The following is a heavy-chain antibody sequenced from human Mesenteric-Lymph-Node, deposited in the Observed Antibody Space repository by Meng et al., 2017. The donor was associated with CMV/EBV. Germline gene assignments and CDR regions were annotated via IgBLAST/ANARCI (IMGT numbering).Heavy chain of an antibody. D-gene: IGHD4/OR15-4a*01. CDR3: AHRRLGNDYGGRDWFDP. Sequence: SGPTLVKPTQTLTLTCTFSGFSLTTSGVGVGWIRQPPGKALEWLALIYWNDDKRYSPSLKSRLTITKDTSKNQVVLTMTNMDPVDTATYYCAHRRLGNDYGGRDWFDPWGQGILVTVSS. V-gene: IGHV2-5*01. CDR1: GFSLTTSGVG. CDR2: IYWNDDK. J-gene: IGHJ5*02.